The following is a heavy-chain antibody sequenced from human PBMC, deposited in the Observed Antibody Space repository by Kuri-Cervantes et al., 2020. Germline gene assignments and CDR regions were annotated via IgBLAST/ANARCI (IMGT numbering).Heavy chain of an antibody. V-gene: IGHV3-30-3*01. Sequence: GESLKISCAASGFTFSSYAMHWVRQAPGKGLEWVAIITYDGSNKYYGDSVKGRITISRDNSKNTLYLQMNSLRAEDTAVYYCARGEGYQLLYRGPLDYWGQGTLVTVSS. CDR3: ARGEGYQLLYRGPLDY. CDR2: ITYDGSNK. J-gene: IGHJ4*02. CDR1: GFTFSSYA. D-gene: IGHD2-2*02.